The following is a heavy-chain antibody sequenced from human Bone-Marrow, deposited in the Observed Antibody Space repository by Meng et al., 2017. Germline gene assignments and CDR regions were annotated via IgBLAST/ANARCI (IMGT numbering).Heavy chain of an antibody. CDR3: ARERSSYSGSSGRNWYFDL. V-gene: IGHV3-64*02. CDR1: GFTFSSYS. Sequence: LTGAASGFTFSSYSMHWVRQAPGKGLEFVSAISSNGGSTYYADPVKGRFTISRDNSKNTLYLQMGSLRAEDMAVYYCARERSSYSGSSGRNWYFDLWGRGTLVTVSS. D-gene: IGHD1-26*01. J-gene: IGHJ2*01. CDR2: ISSNGGST.